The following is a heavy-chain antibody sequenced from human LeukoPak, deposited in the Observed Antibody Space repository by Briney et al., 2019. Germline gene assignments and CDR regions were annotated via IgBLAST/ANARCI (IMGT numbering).Heavy chain of an antibody. CDR2: IKRDGSEK. J-gene: IGHJ4*02. D-gene: IGHD6-19*01. Sequence: PGGSLRLSCAASGLTFNSYWMNWVRQAPGEGLEWVANIKRDGSEKYYVDSVKGRFTISRDNAKNSLDLQMNSLRVEDTAVYYCARLGPASSGWPESFDYWGLGSLVTVSS. V-gene: IGHV3-7*03. CDR1: GLTFNSYW. CDR3: ARLGPASSGWPESFDY.